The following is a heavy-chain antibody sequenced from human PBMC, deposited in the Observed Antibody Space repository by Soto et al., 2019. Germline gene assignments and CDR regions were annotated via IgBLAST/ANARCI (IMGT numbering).Heavy chain of an antibody. J-gene: IGHJ6*02. CDR3: ARSVSFRYQLLKRGMDV. D-gene: IGHD2-2*01. CDR2: IIPIFATA. V-gene: IGHV1-69*01. Sequence: QVQLVQFGAEVKKPGSSVKVSCKASGDTFSSYAISWVRQAPGQGLEWMGGIIPIFATANYAQKFQGRVMITVDESTSTAYMELSSLRSEDTAVYYCARSVSFRYQLLKRGMDVWGQGTTVTVSS. CDR1: GDTFSSYA.